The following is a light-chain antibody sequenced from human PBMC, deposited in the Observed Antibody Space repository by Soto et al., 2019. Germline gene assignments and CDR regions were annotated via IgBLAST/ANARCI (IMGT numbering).Light chain of an antibody. Sequence: DIQMTQSPSTLPASVGDRVTITCRASQTISSWLAWYQQKPGKAPKLLIYKASTLKSGVPSRFSGSGSGTEVTLTISSLQPDDFATYYCQHYNSYSEAFGQGTKVDIK. V-gene: IGKV1-5*03. CDR1: QTISSW. CDR3: QHYNSYSEA. CDR2: KAS. J-gene: IGKJ1*01.